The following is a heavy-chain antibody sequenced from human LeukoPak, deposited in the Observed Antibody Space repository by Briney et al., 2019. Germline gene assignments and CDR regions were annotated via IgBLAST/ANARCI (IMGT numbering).Heavy chain of an antibody. Sequence: SVKVSCKASGGTFSSYAISWVRQAPGQGLEWMGGIIPIFGTANYAQKFQGRVTITADKSTSTAYMELSRLRSDDTAVYYCAKAGPPIHYYYMDVWGKGTTVTISS. CDR2: IIPIFGTA. CDR1: GGTFSSYA. J-gene: IGHJ6*03. V-gene: IGHV1-69*06. CDR3: AKAGPPIHYYYMDV.